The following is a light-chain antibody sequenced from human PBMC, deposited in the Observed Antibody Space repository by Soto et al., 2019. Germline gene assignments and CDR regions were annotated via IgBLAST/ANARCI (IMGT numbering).Light chain of an antibody. CDR3: QHYSASSPWT. V-gene: IGKV1-5*03. Sequence: DIQMTQSPSTLPASVGDRVTITCRASQSADNWLAWFQQKPGKAPKVLIHKASNLDSGVPSRFSGSGWGTEFTLTITSLQPDDFATYYCQHYSASSPWTFGQGTKVEIK. CDR1: QSADNW. CDR2: KAS. J-gene: IGKJ1*01.